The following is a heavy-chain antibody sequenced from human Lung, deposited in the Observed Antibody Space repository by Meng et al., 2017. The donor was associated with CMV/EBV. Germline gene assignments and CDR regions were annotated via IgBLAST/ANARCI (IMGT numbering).Heavy chain of an antibody. CDR2: ISWNSGNI. CDR1: GFSFDDHA. V-gene: IGHV3-9*01. CDR3: VRDRNYGVYLGSDY. D-gene: IGHD4-17*01. Sequence: SCAASGFSFDDHAMHWVRQAPGKGLEWVSGISWNSGNIGYADSVKGRFTISRDNAKNSLYLQMDNLRTEDTALNYCVRDRNYGVYLGSDYWGQGTXVTVSS. J-gene: IGHJ4*02.